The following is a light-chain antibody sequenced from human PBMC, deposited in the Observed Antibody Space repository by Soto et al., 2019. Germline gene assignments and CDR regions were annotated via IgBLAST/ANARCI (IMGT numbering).Light chain of an antibody. V-gene: IGKV1-5*01. CDR2: DAS. CDR1: QSVSNS. CDR3: QQYTGYSRS. Sequence: DIEMTQSPSTLSSSVGDIVTITCRASQSVSNSLAWYQQKPGKAPYLLISDASNLDRGVPSRFSGSGSGTEFTLIISSMQPDDSATYYCQQYTGYSRSFGQGTKVDIK. J-gene: IGKJ1*01.